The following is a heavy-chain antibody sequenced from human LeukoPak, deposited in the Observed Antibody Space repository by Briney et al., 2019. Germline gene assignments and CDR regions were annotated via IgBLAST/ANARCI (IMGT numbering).Heavy chain of an antibody. CDR2: IYHSGST. J-gene: IGHJ4*02. D-gene: IGHD3-10*01. V-gene: IGHV4-30-2*01. CDR1: GGSISSGGYS. Sequence: SQTLSLTCAVSGGSISSGGYSWSWIRQPPGKGLEWIGYIYHSGSTYYNPSLKSRVTISVDKPKNQFSLKLSSVTAADTAVYYCARTIDGSGRHYLDYWGQGTLVTVSS. CDR3: ARTIDGSGRHYLDY.